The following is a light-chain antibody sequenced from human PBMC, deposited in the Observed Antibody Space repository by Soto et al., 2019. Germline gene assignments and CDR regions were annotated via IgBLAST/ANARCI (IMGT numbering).Light chain of an antibody. Sequence: QAVVTQPPSVSGAPGQRVTISCTGSSSNIGAGYDVHWYQQFPGTAPKLHIYVNNNRPSGVPDRFSGSKSGTSASLAITGLQAEDEADYYCQSYDSSLSGWVFGGGTKLTVL. J-gene: IGLJ3*02. V-gene: IGLV1-40*01. CDR2: VNN. CDR3: QSYDSSLSGWV. CDR1: SSNIGAGYD.